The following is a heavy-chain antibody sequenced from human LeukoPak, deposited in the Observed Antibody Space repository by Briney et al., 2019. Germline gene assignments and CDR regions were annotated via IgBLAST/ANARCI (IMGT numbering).Heavy chain of an antibody. CDR1: GFTFSSCA. V-gene: IGHV3-30-3*01. CDR3: ARTAAWNNWFDP. CDR2: ISYDGSNK. Sequence: GGSLRLSCAASGFTFSSCAMHWVRQAPGKGLEWVAVISYDGSNKYYADSVKGRFTISRDNSKNTLYLQMNSLRSDDTAVYYCARTAAWNNWFDPWGQGTLVTVSS. D-gene: IGHD2-2*01. J-gene: IGHJ5*02.